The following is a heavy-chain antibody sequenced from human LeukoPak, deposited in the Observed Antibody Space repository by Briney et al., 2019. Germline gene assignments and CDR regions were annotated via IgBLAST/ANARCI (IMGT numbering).Heavy chain of an antibody. D-gene: IGHD3-10*01. CDR2: ICSSSSSI. V-gene: IGHV3-21*01. Sequence: GGSLRLSCADPAFSFRSASINWVREAPGKGLGRVSSICSSSSSIYYADSVKGRFTISSDNSKNSLYLQTNSLRVEDTAVYYCARDLWFGEQYPYYYYMDVWGKGTTVTVSS. J-gene: IGHJ6*03. CDR1: AFSFRSAS. CDR3: ARDLWFGEQYPYYYYMDV.